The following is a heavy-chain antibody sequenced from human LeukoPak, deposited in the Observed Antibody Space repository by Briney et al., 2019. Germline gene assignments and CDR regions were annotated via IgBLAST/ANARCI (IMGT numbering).Heavy chain of an antibody. V-gene: IGHV4-38-2*02. J-gene: IGHJ6*03. CDR2: IFHSGST. CDR1: GYSISSGYY. Sequence: SETLSLTCPVSGYSISSGYYWGWIRQPPGEGLEWVGGIFHSGSTYYNPSLKSRVTISVDTSKNQFSLKLSSVTAADTAVYYCARADYSSTWSHDYYYMDVWGKGTTVTVSS. CDR3: ARADYSSTWSHDYYYMDV. D-gene: IGHD6-13*01.